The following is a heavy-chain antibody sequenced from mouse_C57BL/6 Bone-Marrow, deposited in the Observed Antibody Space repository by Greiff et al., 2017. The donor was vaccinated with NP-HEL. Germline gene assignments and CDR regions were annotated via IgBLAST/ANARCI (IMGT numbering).Heavy chain of an antibody. CDR3: ARHGGYGYYFDY. J-gene: IGHJ2*01. Sequence: EVMLVESGGGLVQPGGSRKLSCAAAGGTGSDEGMAGGRKARRKGPEGVAFISNLAYRIYYADTVTGRFTISRENAKNTLYLEMSSLRSEDTAMYYCARHGGYGYYFDYWGQGTTLTVSS. CDR1: GGTGSDEG. V-gene: IGHV5-15*01. CDR2: ISNLAYRI. D-gene: IGHD1-2*01.